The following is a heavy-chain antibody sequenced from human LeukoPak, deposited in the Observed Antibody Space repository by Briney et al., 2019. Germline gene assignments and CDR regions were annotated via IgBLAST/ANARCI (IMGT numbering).Heavy chain of an antibody. J-gene: IGHJ4*02. CDR2: IRSKANSYAT. CDR1: GFTFSNAW. V-gene: IGHV3-73*01. CDR3: TSRDY. Sequence: PGGSLRLSCAASGFTFSNAWMSWVRQASGKGLEWVGRIRSKANSYATAHAASVKGRFTISRDDSKNTAYLQMNSLKTEDTAVYYCTSRDYWGQGTLVTVSS.